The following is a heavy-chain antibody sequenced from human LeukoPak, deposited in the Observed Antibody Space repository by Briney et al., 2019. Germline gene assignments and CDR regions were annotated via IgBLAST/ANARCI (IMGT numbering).Heavy chain of an antibody. CDR1: GFTFSHYG. CDR3: AKDAQRGFDYSNSLDN. V-gene: IGHV3-33*06. Sequence: GGSLRLSCATSGFTFSHYGMHCVRQAPGKGLEWVAVIWSDGSNRYYGDPVKGRFTISRENFQRTVYLQMNSLRAEDTAVYYCAKDAQRGFDYSNSLDNWGQGTLVTVSS. J-gene: IGHJ4*02. CDR2: IWSDGSNR. D-gene: IGHD4-11*01.